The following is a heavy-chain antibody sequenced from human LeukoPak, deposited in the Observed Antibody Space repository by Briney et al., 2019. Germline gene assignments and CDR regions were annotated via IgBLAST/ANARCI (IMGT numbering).Heavy chain of an antibody. CDR1: GFTFSSYA. CDR3: ARDGTVTAGPFDP. CDR2: ISYDGSNK. V-gene: IGHV3-30-3*01. J-gene: IGHJ5*02. D-gene: IGHD4-17*01. Sequence: GGSLILSCAASGFTFSSYAMHWVRQAPGKGLEWVAVISYDGSNKYYADSVKGRFTISRDNSKNTLYLQMNSLRAEDTAVYYCARDGTVTAGPFDPWGGGTLVTVSS.